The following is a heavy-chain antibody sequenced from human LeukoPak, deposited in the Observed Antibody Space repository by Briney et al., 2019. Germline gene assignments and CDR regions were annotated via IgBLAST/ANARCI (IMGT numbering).Heavy chain of an antibody. CDR1: GYTFTGYY. CDR2: INPNSGGT. V-gene: IGHV1-2*06. Sequence: ASVKVSCKASGYTFTGYYMHWVRQAPGQGLEWMGRINPNSGGTNYAQKFQGRVTMTRDTSISTAYMELSRLRSDDTAVYYCASFSYDSSGYYPLGYWGQGTLVTVSS. J-gene: IGHJ4*02. D-gene: IGHD3-22*01. CDR3: ASFSYDSSGYYPLGY.